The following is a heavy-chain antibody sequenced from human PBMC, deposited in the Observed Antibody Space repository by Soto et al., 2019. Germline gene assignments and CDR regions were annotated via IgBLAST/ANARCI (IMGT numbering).Heavy chain of an antibody. D-gene: IGHD3-22*01. CDR1: GGSISSGGYS. Sequence: LSLTCAVSGGSISSGGYSWSWIRQPPGKGLEWIGYIYHSGSTYYNPSLKSRVTISVDRSKNQFSLKLSSVTAADTAVYYCASMGGDSSGYYTYWGQGTLVTVSS. J-gene: IGHJ4*02. CDR2: IYHSGST. V-gene: IGHV4-30-2*01. CDR3: ASMGGDSSGYYTY.